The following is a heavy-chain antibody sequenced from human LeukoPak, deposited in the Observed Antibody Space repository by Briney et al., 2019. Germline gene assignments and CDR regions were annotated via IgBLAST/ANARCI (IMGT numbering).Heavy chain of an antibody. CDR2: IYYSGCT. Sequence: SETLSLTCTVSVGSIRSYYWSWIRQPPGKGLECIGYIYYSGCTNYNPSLKSRVTISVDTTKNHFSLKLSSVTAADTAVYYCERLPGGYYYYFDYWGQGTLVTVSS. CDR1: VGSIRSYY. J-gene: IGHJ4*02. V-gene: IGHV4-59*01. CDR3: ERLPGGYYYYFDY. D-gene: IGHD3-22*01.